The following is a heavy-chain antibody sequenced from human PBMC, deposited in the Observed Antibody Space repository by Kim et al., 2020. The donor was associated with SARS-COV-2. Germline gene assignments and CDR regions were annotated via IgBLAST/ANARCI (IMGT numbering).Heavy chain of an antibody. Sequence: TATYAQKFQGRVTITADESTSTAYMELSSLRSEDTAVYYCASSRDSGFDYWGQGTLVTVSS. CDR2: TA. J-gene: IGHJ4*02. V-gene: IGHV1-69*01. D-gene: IGHD1-26*01. CDR3: ASSRDSGFDY.